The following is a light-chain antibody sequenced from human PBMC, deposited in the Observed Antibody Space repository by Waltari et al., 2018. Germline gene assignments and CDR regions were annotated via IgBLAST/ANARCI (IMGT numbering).Light chain of an antibody. J-gene: IGLJ2*01. CDR3: QSYDSSLSGVV. Sequence: QSVLTQPPSVSGAPGQRVTISCPGSRSNIGAGYDVPWYQQLPETAPKLLIYGNSNRPSGVPDRFSGSKSGTSASLAITGLQAEDEADYYCQSYDSSLSGVVFGGGTKLTVL. V-gene: IGLV1-40*01. CDR1: RSNIGAGYD. CDR2: GNS.